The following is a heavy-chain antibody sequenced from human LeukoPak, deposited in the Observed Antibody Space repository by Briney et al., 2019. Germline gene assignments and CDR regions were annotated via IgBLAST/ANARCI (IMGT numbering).Heavy chain of an antibody. CDR3: ARDRINYDSSGYYVY. J-gene: IGHJ4*02. CDR1: GGSISSSSYY. D-gene: IGHD3-22*01. CDR2: IYYSGST. V-gene: IGHV4-39*07. Sequence: NLSETLSLTCTVSGGSISSSSYYWGWIRQPPGKGLEWIGSIYYSGSTYYNPSLKSRVTISVDTSKNQFSLKLSSVTAADTAVYYCARDRINYDSSGYYVYWGQGTLVTVSS.